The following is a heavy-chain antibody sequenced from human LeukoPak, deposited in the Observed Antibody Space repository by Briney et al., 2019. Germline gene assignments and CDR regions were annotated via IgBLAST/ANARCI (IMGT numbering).Heavy chain of an antibody. CDR1: GFTFSSFA. D-gene: IGHD4-17*01. Sequence: GGSLRLSCAASGFTFSSFAMTWVRQAPGEGLEWVSTISGSGGSTYYADSVKGRFTISRDNSKNTLYLQMNSLRAEDTAVYYCAKARSSTVTTSFNYWGQGTLVTVSS. CDR2: ISGSGGST. J-gene: IGHJ4*02. V-gene: IGHV3-23*01. CDR3: AKARSSTVTTSFNY.